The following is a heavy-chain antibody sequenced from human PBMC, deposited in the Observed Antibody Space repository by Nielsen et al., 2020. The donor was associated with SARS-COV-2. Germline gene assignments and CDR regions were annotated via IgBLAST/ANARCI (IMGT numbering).Heavy chain of an antibody. CDR2: ISAYNGNT. CDR1: GYTFTSYG. V-gene: IGHV1-18*01. D-gene: IGHD3-10*01. Sequence: ASVKVSCKASGYTFTSYGISWVRQAPGQGLEWMGWISAYNGNTNYAQKFQGRVTITADESTSTAYMELSSLRSEDTAVYYCARAPRSGLPYYFDYWGQGTLVTVSS. J-gene: IGHJ4*02. CDR3: ARAPRSGLPYYFDY.